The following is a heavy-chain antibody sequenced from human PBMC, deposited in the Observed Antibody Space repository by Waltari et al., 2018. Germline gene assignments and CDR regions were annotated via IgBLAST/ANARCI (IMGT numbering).Heavy chain of an antibody. CDR2: ISGSGGST. CDR1: GFTFSSYV. Sequence: EVKLLESGGGLVQPGGGSLSLSCAGPGFTFSSYVMNWVRQAPGKGLGWVSGISGSGGSTYYADSVKGRFTISRDNPKNTLYLQMNSLRAEDTAVYYCAKGVGYSGYDSYYFDYWGQGTLVTVSS. CDR3: AKGVGYSGYDSYYFDY. V-gene: IGHV3-23*01. D-gene: IGHD5-12*01. J-gene: IGHJ4*02.